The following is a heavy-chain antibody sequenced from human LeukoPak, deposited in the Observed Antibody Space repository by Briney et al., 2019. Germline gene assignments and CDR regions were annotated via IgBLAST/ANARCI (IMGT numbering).Heavy chain of an antibody. D-gene: IGHD2-15*01. CDR3: ARGGWSLDL. J-gene: IGHJ5*02. Sequence: PSETLSLTCAVYGGSFSGYYWSWIRQPPGKGLEWIGEINHSGSTNYNPSLKSRVTISVDTSKNQFSLKRSSVTAADTAVYYCARGGWSLDLWGQGTLVTVSS. CDR2: INHSGST. V-gene: IGHV4-34*01. CDR1: GGSFSGYY.